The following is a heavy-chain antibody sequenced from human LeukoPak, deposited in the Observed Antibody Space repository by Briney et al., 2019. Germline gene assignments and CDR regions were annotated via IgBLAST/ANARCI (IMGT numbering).Heavy chain of an antibody. J-gene: IGHJ4*02. CDR1: GITNYV. D-gene: IGHD3-16*01. CDR3: ATDLNWVAY. Sequence: PGESLRLSCVGSGITNYVITWVRQAPGKGLQSVANINKDSSERYYLDSVRARFTISRDNTKSSLFLQMNSLRVEDTGIYYCATDLNWVAYWGQGAGVTVSS. V-gene: IGHV3-7*01. CDR2: INKDSSER.